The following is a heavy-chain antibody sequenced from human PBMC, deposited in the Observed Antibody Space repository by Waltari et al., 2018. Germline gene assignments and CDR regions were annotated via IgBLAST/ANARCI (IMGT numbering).Heavy chain of an antibody. CDR2: ISYNERNI. CDR1: DFSSRLYA. D-gene: IGHD3-22*01. CDR3: ARDYCDRTYCHGMDV. V-gene: IGHV3-30*03. J-gene: IGHJ6*02. Sequence: QGQLIEYGGGVVQDGLSLRIFCVVSDFSSRLYAMHWVRQAPGKGLEWVAVISYNERNIYYVDSVKGRFTISRDNSKKMLYLQMNSLRGEDTAIYYCARDYCDRTYCHGMDVWSQGTTVTVSS.